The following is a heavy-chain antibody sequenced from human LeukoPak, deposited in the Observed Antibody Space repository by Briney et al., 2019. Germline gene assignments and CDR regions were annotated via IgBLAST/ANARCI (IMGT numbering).Heavy chain of an antibody. Sequence: SVKVSCKASGYTFTSYGISWVRQAPGQGLEWMGRIIPILGIANYAQKFQGRVTITADKSTSTAYMELSSLRSEDTAVYYCARDQVVVRGVGNYWGQGTLVTVSS. CDR3: ARDQVVVRGVGNY. J-gene: IGHJ4*02. CDR2: IIPILGIA. CDR1: GYTFTSYG. D-gene: IGHD3-10*01. V-gene: IGHV1-69*04.